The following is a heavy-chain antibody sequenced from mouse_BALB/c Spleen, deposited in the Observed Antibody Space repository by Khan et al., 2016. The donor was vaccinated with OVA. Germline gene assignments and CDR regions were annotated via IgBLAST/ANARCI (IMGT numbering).Heavy chain of an antibody. D-gene: IGHD2-14*01. Sequence: EVQLVESGGDLVKPGGSLKLSCVASGFTFSSYVMSWVRQTPEKRLEWVASISSGGSTYYPDSVKGRFTISRDNARNILYLQRSSLRSEDTAMYYCAREAYRYDEYYFDYWGQGTTLTVSS. CDR2: ISSGGST. J-gene: IGHJ2*01. CDR1: GFTFSSYV. CDR3: AREAYRYDEYYFDY. V-gene: IGHV5-6-5*01.